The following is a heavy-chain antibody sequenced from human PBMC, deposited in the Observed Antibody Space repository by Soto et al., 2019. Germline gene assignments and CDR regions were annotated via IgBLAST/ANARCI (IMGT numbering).Heavy chain of an antibody. J-gene: IGHJ4*02. CDR3: ARSGRTDLFGGLIAFAY. CDR1: GYTFTSYG. Sequence: GASVKVSCKASGYTFTSYGISWVRQAPGQGLEWMGWISAYNGNTNYAQKLQGRVTMTTDTSTSTAYMELRSLRSDDTAVYYCARSGRTDLFGGLIAFAYWGQGTLVTVSS. V-gene: IGHV1-18*01. CDR2: ISAYNGNT. D-gene: IGHD3-16*02.